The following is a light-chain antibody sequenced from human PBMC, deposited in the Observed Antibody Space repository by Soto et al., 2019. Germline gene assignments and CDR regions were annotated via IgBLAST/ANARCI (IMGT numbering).Light chain of an antibody. CDR1: SRDVGGYNY. V-gene: IGLV2-14*01. Sequence: QSALTQPASVSGSPGQSITISCTGTSRDVGGYNYVSWYQHHPGKAPKLMIYEVSNRPSGVSNRFSGSKSGNTASLTISGLQAEDDADYYCTSYTSSSNYVFGTGTKLTVL. J-gene: IGLJ1*01. CDR3: TSYTSSSNYV. CDR2: EVS.